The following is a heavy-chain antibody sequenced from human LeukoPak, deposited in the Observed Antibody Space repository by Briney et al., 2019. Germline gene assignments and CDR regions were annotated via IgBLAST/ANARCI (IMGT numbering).Heavy chain of an antibody. CDR2: IKSKTDGGTT. CDR1: AFTFSDAW. V-gene: IGHV3-15*01. CDR3: TTGSRLRYSDY. D-gene: IGHD3-9*01. J-gene: IGHJ4*02. Sequence: GGSLRLSCAASAFTFSDAWMTWVRQAPGKGLEWVGRIKSKTDGGTTDYAAPVKGRFTISRDDSKNTLYLQTNSLKTEDTAVYYCTTGSRLRYSDYWGQGTLVTVSS.